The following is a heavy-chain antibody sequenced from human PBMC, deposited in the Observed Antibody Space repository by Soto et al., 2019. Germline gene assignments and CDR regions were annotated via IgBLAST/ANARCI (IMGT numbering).Heavy chain of an antibody. J-gene: IGHJ4*02. Sequence: GASVKVSCKASGGTFSSYAISWVRQAPGQGLEWMGGIIPIFGTANYAQKFQGRVTITADESTSTAYMELGSLRSEDTAVYYCARGWSSGAPVGPFDYWGQGTLVTVSS. CDR2: IIPIFGTA. CDR1: GGTFSSYA. V-gene: IGHV1-69*13. D-gene: IGHD6-19*01. CDR3: ARGWSSGAPVGPFDY.